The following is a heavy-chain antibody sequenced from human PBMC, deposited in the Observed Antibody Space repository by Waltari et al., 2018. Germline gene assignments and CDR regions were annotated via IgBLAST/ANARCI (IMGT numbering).Heavy chain of an antibody. Sequence: EVQLLQSGGGLVQPGGARRLLWAATACPLRRWSRGWVRQAPGKGLEWVSAISSGGETTLYADSVKGRFTISRDNSKNTLSLQVSSLRAEDTAVYYCAKRLLEPQVGAFDIWGQGTIVTVSS. V-gene: IGHV3-23*01. CDR2: ISSGGETT. D-gene: IGHD3-3*01. J-gene: IGHJ3*02. CDR1: ACPLRRWS. CDR3: AKRLLEPQVGAFDI.